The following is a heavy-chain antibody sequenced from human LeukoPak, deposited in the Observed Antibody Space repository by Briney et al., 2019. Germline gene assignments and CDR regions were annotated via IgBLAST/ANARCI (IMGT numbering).Heavy chain of an antibody. CDR2: IYSGGST. V-gene: IGHV3-53*01. J-gene: IGHJ4*02. D-gene: IGHD3-10*01. CDR3: ARVSGYYYGSGSYFDY. CDR1: GFTVSSNY. Sequence: PGGSLRLSCAASGFTVSSNYMSWVRQAPGKGLEWVSVIYSGGSTYYADSVKGRFTISRDNSKNTLYLQMNSLRAEDTAVYYCARVSGYYYGSGSYFDYWGQGTLVTVSS.